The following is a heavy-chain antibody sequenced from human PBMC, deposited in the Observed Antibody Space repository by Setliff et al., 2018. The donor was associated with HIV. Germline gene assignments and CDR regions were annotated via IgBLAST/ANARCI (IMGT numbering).Heavy chain of an antibody. CDR3: ARSRIAAAGWYYFDY. Sequence: SETLSLTCTVSGGSISSHYWSWIRQPPGKGLEWIGYIYYSGSTNYNPSLKSRVTMSVDTSKNQFSLKLSSVTAADTAVYYCARSRIAAAGWYYFDYWGQGTLVTVSS. CDR2: IYYSGST. J-gene: IGHJ4*02. CDR1: GGSISSHY. V-gene: IGHV4-59*11. D-gene: IGHD6-13*01.